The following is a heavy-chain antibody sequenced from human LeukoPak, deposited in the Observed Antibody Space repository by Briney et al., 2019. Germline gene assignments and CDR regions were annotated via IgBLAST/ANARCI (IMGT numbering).Heavy chain of an antibody. CDR3: ARYDVWGTYRAFDY. Sequence: SETLSLTCTVSGGSISLSTYYWGWIRQPPGKGLEWIGSIYYSGNTYYNPSLKSRVTISVDTSKNQFSLKLSSVTAADAAVYYCARYDVWGTYRAFDYWGQGTLVTVSS. D-gene: IGHD3-16*02. J-gene: IGHJ4*02. V-gene: IGHV4-39*07. CDR1: GGSISLSTYY. CDR2: IYYSGNT.